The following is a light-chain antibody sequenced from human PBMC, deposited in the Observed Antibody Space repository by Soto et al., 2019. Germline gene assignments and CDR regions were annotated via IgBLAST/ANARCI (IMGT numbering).Light chain of an antibody. CDR2: EVN. V-gene: IGLV2-8*01. J-gene: IGLJ1*01. CDR3: SSYTSSSTFNV. Sequence: QSALTQPPSASGSPGQSVTISCTGAHSDFGGYNYVSWYQQHPGKAPKLMIFEVNKRPSGVPDRFSGSKFGNTASLTVSGLQAEDEADYYCSSYTSSSTFNVFGTGTKLTVL. CDR1: HSDFGGYNY.